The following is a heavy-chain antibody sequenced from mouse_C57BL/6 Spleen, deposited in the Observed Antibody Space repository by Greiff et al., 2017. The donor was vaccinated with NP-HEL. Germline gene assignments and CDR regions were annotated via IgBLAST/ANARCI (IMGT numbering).Heavy chain of an antibody. J-gene: IGHJ1*03. CDR3: AIAGYDDWYFDV. Sequence: VQLPPPGAELVKPGASVKVSCKASGYTFTSYWMHWVKQRPGQGLEWIGRIHPSDSDTNYNQKFKGKATLTVDKSSSTAYMQLSSLTSEDSAVYYCAIAGYDDWYFDVWGTGTTVTVSS. CDR2: IHPSDSDT. CDR1: GYTFTSYW. D-gene: IGHD2-2*01. V-gene: IGHV1-74*01.